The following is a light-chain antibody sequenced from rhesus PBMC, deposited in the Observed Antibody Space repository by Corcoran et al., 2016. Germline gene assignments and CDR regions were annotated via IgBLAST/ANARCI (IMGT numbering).Light chain of an antibody. CDR3: QHGYGILFT. Sequence: DIHMTQSPSSLSASVGDRVTITCRASQGISNNLAWYQQKPGKVPKLLIYKAYTLQSGMPSRFSGSGSGTDLTLTVSNLQPEDCANYYCQHGYGILFTFGTGTKLDIK. J-gene: IGKJ3*01. CDR1: QGISNN. CDR2: KAY. V-gene: IGKV1-25*01.